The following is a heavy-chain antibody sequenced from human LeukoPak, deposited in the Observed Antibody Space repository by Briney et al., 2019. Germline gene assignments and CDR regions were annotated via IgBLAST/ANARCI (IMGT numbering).Heavy chain of an antibody. CDR3: ARHWLGIQDFDY. CDR2: IYYSGST. V-gene: IGHV4-39*01. CDR1: GGSISSSSYY. D-gene: IGHD6-19*01. J-gene: IGHJ4*02. Sequence: PETLSLTCTVSGGSISSSSYYWGWIRQPPGKGLEWIGSIYYSGSTYYNPSLKSRVTISVDTSKNQFSLKLSSVTAADTAVYYCARHWLGIQDFDYWGQGTLVTVSS.